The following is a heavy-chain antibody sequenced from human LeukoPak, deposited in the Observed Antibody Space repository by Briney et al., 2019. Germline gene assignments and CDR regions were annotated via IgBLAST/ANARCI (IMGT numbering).Heavy chain of an antibody. J-gene: IGHJ4*02. V-gene: IGHV3-23*01. Sequence: GGSLRLSCAASGFIFTSNRMNWVRQAPGKGLEWVSAISGSGGSTYYADSVKGRFTISRDNSKNTLYLQMNSLRAEDTAVYYCANNDDSSGYSPPGDYWGQGTLVTVSS. CDR1: GFIFTSNR. D-gene: IGHD3-22*01. CDR3: ANNDDSSGYSPPGDY. CDR2: ISGSGGST.